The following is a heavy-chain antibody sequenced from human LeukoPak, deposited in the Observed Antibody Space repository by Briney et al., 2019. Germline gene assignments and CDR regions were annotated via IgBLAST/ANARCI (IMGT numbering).Heavy chain of an antibody. CDR2: ISAYNGNT. V-gene: IGHV1-18*01. CDR1: GYTFTSYG. J-gene: IGHJ3*02. D-gene: IGHD3-22*01. CDR3: ARDPYYDSSGYYELVAFDI. Sequence: ASVKVSCKASGYTFTSYGISWARQAPGQGREWMGWISAYNGNTNCAQKLQGRVTMTTDTSTSTAYMELRSLRSDDTAVYYCARDPYYDSSGYYELVAFDIWGQGTMVTVSS.